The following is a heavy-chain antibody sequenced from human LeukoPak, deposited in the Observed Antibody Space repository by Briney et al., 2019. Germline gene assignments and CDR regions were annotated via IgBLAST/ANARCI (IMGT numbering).Heavy chain of an antibody. V-gene: IGHV4-39*01. CDR2: IYYSGST. D-gene: IGHD2-15*01. CDR1: GGSIRSSSYY. CDR3: ATGKDVVVVVAATLEY. Sequence: SETLSLTCTVSGGSIRSSSYYWGWIRQPPGKGLEWIGNIYYSGSTYYNPSLKSRVTISVDTSKNQFSLKLSSVTAADTAVYYCATGKDVVVVVAATLEYWGQGTLVTVSS. J-gene: IGHJ4*02.